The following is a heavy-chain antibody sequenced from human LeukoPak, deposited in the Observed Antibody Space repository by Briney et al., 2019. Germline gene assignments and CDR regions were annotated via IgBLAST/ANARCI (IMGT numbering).Heavy chain of an antibody. Sequence: GGSLRLSCAASGFTFSSYGMHWVRQAPGKGLEWVAVIWYDGSNKYYADSVKGRFTISRDNSKTTLYLQMNSLRAEDTAVYYCAKQFDSTWYHFDSWGQGTLVTVSS. J-gene: IGHJ4*02. D-gene: IGHD6-13*01. CDR2: IWYDGSNK. CDR1: GFTFSSYG. CDR3: AKQFDSTWYHFDS. V-gene: IGHV3-30*02.